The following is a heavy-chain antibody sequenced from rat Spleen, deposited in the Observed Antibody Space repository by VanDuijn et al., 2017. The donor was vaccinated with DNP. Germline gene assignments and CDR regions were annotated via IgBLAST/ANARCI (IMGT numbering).Heavy chain of an antibody. J-gene: IGHJ3*01. CDR3: VREGTTTWFAY. CDR1: GFTFNNYW. V-gene: IGHV5-31*01. CDR2: ITSSGGST. Sequence: EVQLVESGGGLVQPGRSLKLSCVASGFTFNNYWMTWIRQVPGKGLEWVASITSSGGSTYYPDSVKGRFTISRDNAKNTLYLQMNSLRSEDTATYYCVREGTTTWFAYWGQGTLVTVSS. D-gene: IGHD1-8*01.